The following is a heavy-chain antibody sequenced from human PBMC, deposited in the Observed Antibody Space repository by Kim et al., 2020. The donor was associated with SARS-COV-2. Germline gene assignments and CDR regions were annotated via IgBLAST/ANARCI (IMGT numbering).Heavy chain of an antibody. CDR1: GYTFSSFG. CDR2: ISALDGRT. D-gene: IGHD3-22*01. CDR3: AKDYYDVSGYEYNCFDP. V-gene: IGHV1-18*01. J-gene: IGHJ5*02. Sequence: ASVKVSCKASGYTFSSFGISWVRQAPGQGLEWMGWISALDGRTNFAQKFQGRVTLTTDTSTSTAYMEVKSLTSDDTAIYYCAKDYYDVSGYEYNCFDPWG.